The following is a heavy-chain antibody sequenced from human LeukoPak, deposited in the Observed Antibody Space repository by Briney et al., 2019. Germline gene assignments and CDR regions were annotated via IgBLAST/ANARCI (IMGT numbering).Heavy chain of an antibody. Sequence: GGSLRLSCAASGFVFSDCGMSWVRQAPGKGLEWVSAISGSGGSTYYADSVKGRFTISRDNSKSTLYLQMNSLRAEDTAVFYCVKDSDYDYSSGSGRGFDPWGQGTLVSVSS. J-gene: IGHJ5*02. CDR2: ISGSGGST. D-gene: IGHD3-10*01. CDR1: GFVFSDCG. CDR3: VKDSDYDYSSGSGRGFDP. V-gene: IGHV3-23*01.